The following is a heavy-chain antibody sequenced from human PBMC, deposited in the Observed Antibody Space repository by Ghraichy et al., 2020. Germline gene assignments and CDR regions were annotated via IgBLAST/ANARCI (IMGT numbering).Heavy chain of an antibody. J-gene: IGHJ2*01. Sequence: GGSLRLSCAASGFTVSSKYMSWVRQAPGKGLEWVSVIYSAGYAYYADSVKGRFTLSRDNSKNTLYLQMNSLRAEDTAVYYCARGPLGYFDLWGRGTLFTVSS. V-gene: IGHV3-53*01. CDR2: IYSAGYA. CDR1: GFTVSSKY. CDR3: ARGPLGYFDL.